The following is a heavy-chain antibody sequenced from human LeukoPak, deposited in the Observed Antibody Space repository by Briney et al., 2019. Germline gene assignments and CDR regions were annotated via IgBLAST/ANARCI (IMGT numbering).Heavy chain of an antibody. CDR1: GGSISSYY. Sequence: SETLSLTCTVSGGSISSYYWSWIRQPAGRDLEWIGRISTTGSTYFNPSLQSRVRMSVDSSKTHFSLRLSSVTAADTAVYYCARSPSTIGWNWGYYFDFWGQGHLVTVSS. CDR3: ARSPSTIGWNWGYYFDF. V-gene: IGHV4-4*07. CDR2: ISTTGST. D-gene: IGHD1-7*01. J-gene: IGHJ4*02.